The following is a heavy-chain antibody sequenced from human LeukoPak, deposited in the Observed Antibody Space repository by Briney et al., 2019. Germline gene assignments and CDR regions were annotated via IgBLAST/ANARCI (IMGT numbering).Heavy chain of an antibody. V-gene: IGHV1-18*01. J-gene: IGHJ4*02. CDR2: ISAYNGNT. CDR1: GYTFTSYV. CDR3: VRESGTVIYFDY. Sequence: GASVKVSCKASGYTFTSYVISWVRQAPGQGLEWMGWISAYNGNTNSAQNLQGRVTITTDKFTSTADVELRSLRSDDTAVYYRVRESGTVIYFDYWGQGTLVTVSS. D-gene: IGHD4-17*01.